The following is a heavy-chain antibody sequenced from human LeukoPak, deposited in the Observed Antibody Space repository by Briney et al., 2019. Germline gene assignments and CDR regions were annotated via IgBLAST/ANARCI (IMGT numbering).Heavy chain of an antibody. J-gene: IGHJ4*02. Sequence: GGSLRLSCAASGFTFSSYGMSWVRQAPGKGLEWVSSISGSGGNTYYADSVKGRFTISRDNSKNTLFLHMNSLRAEDTAVYCCAKALGGYHFDYWGQGTLVTVSS. CDR2: ISGSGGNT. D-gene: IGHD3-16*01. CDR1: GFTFSSYG. V-gene: IGHV3-23*01. CDR3: AKALGGYHFDY.